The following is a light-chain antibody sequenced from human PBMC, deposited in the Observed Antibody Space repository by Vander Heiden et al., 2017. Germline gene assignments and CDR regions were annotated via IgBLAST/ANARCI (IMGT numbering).Light chain of an antibody. CDR2: DDN. CDR1: NIGSKS. V-gene: IGLV3-21*02. Sequence: SYVLTQPPPVSVAPGQTASITCGGDNIGSKSVHWYQQKPGQAPVLVVYDDNDRPSGIPERFSGSNSGNTATLTISRVEAGDEADFYCQLWDNNSDRVFGGGTKLTVL. J-gene: IGLJ3*02. CDR3: QLWDNNSDRV.